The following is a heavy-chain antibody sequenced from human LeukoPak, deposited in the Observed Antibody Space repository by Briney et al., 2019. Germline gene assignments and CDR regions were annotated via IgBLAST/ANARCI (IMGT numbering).Heavy chain of an antibody. D-gene: IGHD5-18*01. Sequence: SETLSLTFTVSGGSIGTSNYYWGWLRQPPGKGLEWIGTIYYSGSTFYNPSLKTRVTIPLDTSKNQFSLKLTSVTAVDTAVYYCARIANVDMAMVNFDYWGQGALVTVSS. CDR2: IYYSGST. CDR3: ARIANVDMAMVNFDY. V-gene: IGHV4-39*01. CDR1: GGSIGTSNYY. J-gene: IGHJ4*02.